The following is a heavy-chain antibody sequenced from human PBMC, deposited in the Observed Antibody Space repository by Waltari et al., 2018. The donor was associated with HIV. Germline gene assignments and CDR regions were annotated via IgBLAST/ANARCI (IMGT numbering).Heavy chain of an antibody. CDR1: GGTFSSNA. V-gene: IGHV1-69*18. Sequence: QEQLVQSGAEVKKPGSSATVSCKASGGTFSSNAISWGRQAPGQGLEWMGSISRVFEATSYAQKFHGRLTISADESTSTVFMELSSLSFDDTAVYYCARGSSGSYRWFDPWGHGTLVTVSS. D-gene: IGHD1-26*01. CDR3: ARGSSGSYRWFDP. CDR2: ISRVFEAT. J-gene: IGHJ5*02.